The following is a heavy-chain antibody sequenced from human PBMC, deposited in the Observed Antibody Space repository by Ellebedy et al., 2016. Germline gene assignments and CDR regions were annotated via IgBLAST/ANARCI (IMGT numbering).Heavy chain of an antibody. J-gene: IGHJ4*02. CDR2: ISGSGGST. V-gene: IGHV3-23*01. CDR3: AKYSYCTNGVCSDFDY. CDR1: GFTFSSYA. Sequence: GESLKISCAASGFTFSSYAMGWVRQPPGKGLEWVSSISGSGGSTYYADSVKGRFTISRDNSKNTLSLEINSLRAEDTAVYYCAKYSYCTNGVCSDFDYWGQGTLVTVSS. D-gene: IGHD2-8*01.